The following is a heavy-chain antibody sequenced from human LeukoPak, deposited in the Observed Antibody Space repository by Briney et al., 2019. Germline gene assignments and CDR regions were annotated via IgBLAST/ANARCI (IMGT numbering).Heavy chain of an antibody. D-gene: IGHD6-19*01. CDR2: IDNDGSNT. V-gene: IGHV3-74*01. CDR3: ARPPYSSGSFDF. J-gene: IGHJ2*01. Sequence: PGGSLRLSCAASGFTFSSYWMHWVRQAPGKGLVWVSRIDNDGSNTTYADSVKGRFTISRDNSKNTLYLQMNRLRAEDAAVYYCARPPYSSGSFDFWGRGTLVTVSS. CDR1: GFTFSSYW.